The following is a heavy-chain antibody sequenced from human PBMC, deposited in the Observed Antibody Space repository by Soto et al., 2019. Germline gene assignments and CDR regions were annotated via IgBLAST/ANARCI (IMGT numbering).Heavy chain of an antibody. CDR2: IYYSGST. CDR1: GGSISSGGYY. CDR3: ARWVLPAAMISSYYYGMDV. V-gene: IGHV4-31*03. J-gene: IGHJ6*02. Sequence: PSETLSLTCTVSGGSISSGGYYWSWIRQHPGKGLEWIGYIYYSGSTYYNPSLKSRVTISVDTSKNQFSLKLSSVTAADTAVYYCARWVLPAAMISSYYYGMDVWGQGTTVTVSS. D-gene: IGHD2-2*01.